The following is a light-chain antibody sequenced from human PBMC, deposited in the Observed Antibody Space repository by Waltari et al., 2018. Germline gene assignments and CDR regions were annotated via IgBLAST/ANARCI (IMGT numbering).Light chain of an antibody. CDR2: GAS. CDR1: QSVRGS. J-gene: IGKJ1*01. CDR3: QHYVRLPAT. V-gene: IGKV3-20*01. Sequence: EIVLKQSPGTLSLSPGERATLSCRASQSVRGSLAGYQQKAGQAPRLLIYGASSRATGIPDRFSGSGSGTDFSLTISRLEPEDFAVYYCQHYVRLPATFGQGTKVEI.